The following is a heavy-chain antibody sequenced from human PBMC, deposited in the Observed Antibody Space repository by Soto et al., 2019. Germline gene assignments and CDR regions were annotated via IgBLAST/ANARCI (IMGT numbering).Heavy chain of an antibody. Sequence: PGGSLRLSCAASGLTFSSYAMSWVRQAPGKGLEWVSAISGGGGSTYYADSVKGRFTTSRDNSKNTLYLQMNSLRAEDTAVYYCAKVRSGTYSHFDYWGQGTLVTVSS. D-gene: IGHD1-26*01. V-gene: IGHV3-23*01. J-gene: IGHJ4*02. CDR1: GLTFSSYA. CDR3: AKVRSGTYSHFDY. CDR2: ISGGGGST.